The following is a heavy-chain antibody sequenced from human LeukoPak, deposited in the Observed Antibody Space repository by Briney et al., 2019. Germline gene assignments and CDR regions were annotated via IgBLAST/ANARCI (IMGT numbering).Heavy chain of an antibody. CDR3: AKLGGGVTVTGLRYFDY. CDR2: IGSSGSTT. D-gene: IGHD6-19*01. CDR1: GFTFSNYG. Sequence: GGSLRLSCAVSGFTFSNYGLSWVRQAPGKGLEWVSGIGSSGSTTYYADSVKGRFTISRDNSKNTLYLQMNSLRAEDTAVYYCAKLGGGVTVTGLRYFDYWGQGTLVTVSS. V-gene: IGHV3-23*01. J-gene: IGHJ4*02.